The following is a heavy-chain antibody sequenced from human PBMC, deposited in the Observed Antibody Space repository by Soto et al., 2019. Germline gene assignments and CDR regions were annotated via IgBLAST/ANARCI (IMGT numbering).Heavy chain of an antibody. CDR3: TTWAQGYSYGYEDWFDP. Sequence: EVQLVESGGGLVQPGGSLRLSCAASGFTFSNAWMNWVRQAPGKGLEWVGRIKSKTDGGTTDYAAPVKGRFTISRDDSKNTLYLQMNSLKTEDTAVYYCTTWAQGYSYGYEDWFDPWGQGTLVTVSS. J-gene: IGHJ5*02. CDR2: IKSKTDGGTT. D-gene: IGHD5-18*01. CDR1: GFTFSNAW. V-gene: IGHV3-15*07.